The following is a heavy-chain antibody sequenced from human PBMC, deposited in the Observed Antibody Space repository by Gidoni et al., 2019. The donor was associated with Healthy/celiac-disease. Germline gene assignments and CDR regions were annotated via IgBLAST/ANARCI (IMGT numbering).Heavy chain of an antibody. D-gene: IGHD3-22*01. CDR3: ARDGGYYDSSGYYNNFDY. J-gene: IGHJ4*02. CDR2: ISSISSYI. V-gene: IGHV3-21*01. CDR1: GFTFRSYS. Sequence: EVQLVEAGGGLVKPGGSLRLSGAASGFTFRSYSINWVRQAPGKGLEWVSSISSISSYIYYADSVKGRFTISRDNAKNSLYLQMNSLRAEDTAVYYCARDGGYYDSSGYYNNFDYCGQGTLVTVSS.